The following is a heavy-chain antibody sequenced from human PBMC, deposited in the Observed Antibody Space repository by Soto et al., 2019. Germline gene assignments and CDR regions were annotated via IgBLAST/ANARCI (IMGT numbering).Heavy chain of an antibody. Sequence: SETLALTWAVSGGAVRSYDWSWFRQPTGKGLEWIGYIYYSGSTNYTPSLKSRVTISVDTSKNQFSLKLSSVTAADTAVYYCARVENWFDPCGQGTLVTVS. CDR3: ARVENWFDP. J-gene: IGHJ5*02. V-gene: IGHV4-59*02. CDR1: GGAVRSYD. D-gene: IGHD3-3*01. CDR2: IYYSGST.